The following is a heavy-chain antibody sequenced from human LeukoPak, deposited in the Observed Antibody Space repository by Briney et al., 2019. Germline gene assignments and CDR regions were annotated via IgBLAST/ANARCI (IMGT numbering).Heavy chain of an antibody. J-gene: IGHJ4*02. D-gene: IGHD3-10*01. V-gene: IGHV1-46*01. CDR1: GYTFTSYY. CDR3: ARGPRADYGSGSYLDY. Sequence: GASVKVSCKASGYTFTSYYIHWVRQAPGQGLEWMGIINPSGGSTNYAQKFQGRVTMTRDTSTSTVYMELSSLRSEDSAVYYCARGPRADYGSGSYLDYWGQGTLVTVSS. CDR2: INPSGGST.